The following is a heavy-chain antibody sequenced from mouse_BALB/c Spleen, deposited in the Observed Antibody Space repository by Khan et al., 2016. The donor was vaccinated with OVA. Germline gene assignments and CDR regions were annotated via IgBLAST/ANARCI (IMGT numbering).Heavy chain of an antibody. J-gene: IGHJ2*01. V-gene: IGHV3-2*02. CDR1: GYSITSGYA. Sequence: EVKLLESGPGLVKPSQSLSLTCTATGYSITSGYAWNWIRQFPGNKLEWMGYISYSGGTSYNPSLKSRISITRDTSKNQFFLQLNSVTTEDTATYYCARGNYYGYYVDYWGQGTTLTVAS. CDR3: ARGNYYGYYVDY. CDR2: ISYSGGT. D-gene: IGHD1-1*01.